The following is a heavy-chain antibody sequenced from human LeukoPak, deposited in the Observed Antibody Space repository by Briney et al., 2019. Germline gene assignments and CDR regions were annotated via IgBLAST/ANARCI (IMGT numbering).Heavy chain of an antibody. D-gene: IGHD5-24*01. CDR2: INHGGST. CDR3: ARGRDGYNNY. V-gene: IGHV4-34*01. J-gene: IGHJ4*02. Sequence: SETLSLTCAVYGRSLSGYYWSWIRQPPGKGLEWIGEINHGGSTNCNPSLKSRVTISIDTSKNQFSLKLNSVTAADTAVYYCARGRDGYNNYWGQGPLVTVSS. CDR1: GRSLSGYY.